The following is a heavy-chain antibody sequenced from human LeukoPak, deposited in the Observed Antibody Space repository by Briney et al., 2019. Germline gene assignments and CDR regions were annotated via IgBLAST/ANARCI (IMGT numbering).Heavy chain of an antibody. CDR2: IWYDGSNK. CDR3: ARDGGVYSSSSDSGEGRGTNYYYYYMDV. CDR1: GFTFSSYG. J-gene: IGHJ6*03. Sequence: GGSLRLSCAASGFTFSSYGMHWVRQAPGKGLEWVAVIWYDGSNKYYADSVKGRFTISRDNSKNTLYLKMNSLRAEDTAVYYCARDGGVYSSSSDSGEGRGTNYYYYYMDVWGKGTTVTVSS. D-gene: IGHD6-6*01. V-gene: IGHV3-33*01.